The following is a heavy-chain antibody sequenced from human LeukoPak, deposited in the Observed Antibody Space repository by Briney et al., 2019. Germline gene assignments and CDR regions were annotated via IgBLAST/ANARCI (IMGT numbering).Heavy chain of an antibody. CDR3: AKDGPPTSTSRDGMDV. J-gene: IGHJ6*02. D-gene: IGHD2-2*01. CDR2: ISGSGNRT. Sequence: GGSLRLSCAASGSTFSSYAVSWVRQAPGKGLEWISAISGSGNRTYYADSVKGRFTISRDSSKNTLYLQMNSLRAEDTAVYFCAKDGPPTSTSRDGMDVWGQGTAVTVSS. CDR1: GSTFSSYA. V-gene: IGHV3-23*01.